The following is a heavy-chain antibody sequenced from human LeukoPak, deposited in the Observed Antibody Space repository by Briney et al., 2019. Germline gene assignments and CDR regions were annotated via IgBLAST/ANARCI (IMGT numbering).Heavy chain of an antibody. CDR1: GFTFSIFG. Sequence: GGSLRLSCTASGFTFSIFGMHWVRRAPGKGLEWVAFIRYDGTNKYYADSVKGRFTISRDNSKNTLYLQMNSLRAEDTAVYYCAKEKKYYYDGSGYPGYDYWGQGTLVTVS. D-gene: IGHD3-22*01. J-gene: IGHJ4*02. CDR3: AKEKKYYYDGSGYPGYDY. V-gene: IGHV3-30*02. CDR2: IRYDGTNK.